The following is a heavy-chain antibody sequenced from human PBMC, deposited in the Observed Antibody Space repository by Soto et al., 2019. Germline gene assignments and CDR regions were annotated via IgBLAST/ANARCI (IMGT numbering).Heavy chain of an antibody. CDR2: IYYSGST. J-gene: IGHJ4*02. Sequence: SETLSLTCTVSGGSISSYYWSWIRQPPGKGLEWIGYIYYSGSTNYNPSLKSRVTISVDTSKNQFSLKLSSVTAADTAVYYCASIGYDSSGTFDYWGQGTMVTVYS. D-gene: IGHD3-22*01. CDR3: ASIGYDSSGTFDY. CDR1: GGSISSYY. V-gene: IGHV4-59*01.